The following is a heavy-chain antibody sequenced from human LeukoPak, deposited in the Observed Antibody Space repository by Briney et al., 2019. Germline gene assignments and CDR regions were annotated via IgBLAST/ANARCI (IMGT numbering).Heavy chain of an antibody. J-gene: IGHJ6*03. D-gene: IGHD4-23*01. Sequence: SETLSLTCTVSGGSISSYYWSWIRQPAGKGLEWIGRIYTSGSNNYNPSLKSRVTMSVDTSKNQFSLKLSSVTAADTAMYYCAREVADYGGYYYYHYMDVWGKGTTVTVSS. V-gene: IGHV4-4*07. CDR3: AREVADYGGYYYYHYMDV. CDR2: IYTSGSN. CDR1: GGSISSYY.